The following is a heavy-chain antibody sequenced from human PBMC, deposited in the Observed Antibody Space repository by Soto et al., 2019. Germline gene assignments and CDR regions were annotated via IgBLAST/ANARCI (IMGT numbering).Heavy chain of an antibody. CDR2: IKQDGSEK. J-gene: IGHJ4*01. Sequence: EVQLVESVGGLVQPGGSLGLSCAASGFTFSNYWMSWVRQAPGKGLEWVANIKQDGSEKYYVDSVEGRFTLSRDNAKNSLRLQMNSLRAEDTAIYFCARVAYNHGWILDYWGQGTLVTVSS. CDR1: GFTFSNYW. D-gene: IGHD6-19*01. CDR3: ARVAYNHGWILDY. V-gene: IGHV3-7*04.